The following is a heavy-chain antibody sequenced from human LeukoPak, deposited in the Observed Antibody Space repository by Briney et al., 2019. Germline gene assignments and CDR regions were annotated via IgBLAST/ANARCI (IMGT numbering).Heavy chain of an antibody. CDR3: AKDRRFIQLCP. J-gene: IGHJ5*02. Sequence: GGSLRLSCAASGFTFSSYAMSWVRQAPGKGLEWVSAISGSGGSTYYADSVKGRFTISRDNSKNTLYLQMNSLRAEDTAVYYRAKDRRFIQLCPWGQGTLVTVSS. CDR1: GFTFSSYA. V-gene: IGHV3-23*01. CDR2: ISGSGGST. D-gene: IGHD5-18*01.